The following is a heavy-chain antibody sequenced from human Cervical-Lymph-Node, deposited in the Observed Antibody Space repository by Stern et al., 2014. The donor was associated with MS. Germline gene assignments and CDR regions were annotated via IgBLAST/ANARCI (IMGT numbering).Heavy chain of an antibody. Sequence: QVQLVQSGGGVVQPGTSLRLSCAASGFTFSSYGMHWVRPAPGKGLEWVELAWYDGSTAYYTNSVKGRFTISRDNSKNTLSLQMNSLTAEDTAVYYCARGHIPYAYNYLFDYWGQGTLVTVSS. V-gene: IGHV3-33*01. CDR1: GFTFSSYG. CDR3: ARGHIPYAYNYLFDY. D-gene: IGHD5-24*01. J-gene: IGHJ4*02. CDR2: AWYDGSTA.